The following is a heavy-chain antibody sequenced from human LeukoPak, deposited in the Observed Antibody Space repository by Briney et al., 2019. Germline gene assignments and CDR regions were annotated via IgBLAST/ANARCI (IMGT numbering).Heavy chain of an antibody. V-gene: IGHV4-61*02. D-gene: IGHD2-2*01. J-gene: IGHJ5*02. CDR3: ARDRLYCSSTSCYRGWFDP. Sequence: SQTLSLTCTVSGGSISSGSYYWSWIRQPAGKGLEWIGRIYTSGSTNYNPSLKSRVTISVDTSKNQFSLKLSSVTAADTAVYYCARDRLYCSSTSCYRGWFDPWGQGTLVTVSS. CDR2: IYTSGST. CDR1: GGSISSGSYY.